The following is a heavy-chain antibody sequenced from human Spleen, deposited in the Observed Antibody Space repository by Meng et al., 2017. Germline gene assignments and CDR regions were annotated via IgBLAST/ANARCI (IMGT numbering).Heavy chain of an antibody. CDR1: GYNFPDYY. Sequence: QVQLRQSGAEVKKPGASVKVSCKPSGYNFPDYYIPWVRQAPGQGLEWMGRIDPKNGDTHYAQKFQGRVTMTGDTSISTAYMDLSGLRSDDTAVYYCARDEDISAAGKLFGDYWGQGTLVTVSS. CDR2: IDPKNGDT. V-gene: IGHV1-2*06. D-gene: IGHD6-13*01. CDR3: ARDEDISAAGKLFGDY. J-gene: IGHJ4*02.